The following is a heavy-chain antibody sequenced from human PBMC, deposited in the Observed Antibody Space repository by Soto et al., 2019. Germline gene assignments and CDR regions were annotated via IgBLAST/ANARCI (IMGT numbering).Heavy chain of an antibody. CDR1: RFIFSDYA. V-gene: IGHV3-23*01. Sequence: DVQLFESGGGLVQPGGSLTLSCAASRFIFSDYAMNWVRQAPGKGLEVFSSIGGCNTDRYYADSVKGRFIISRDNSKNTMYLQMNSLRDDDTAVYYCAKDAVSYNGKWDWFDSWGQGSLVTVSS. D-gene: IGHD1-26*01. CDR3: AKDAVSYNGKWDWFDS. J-gene: IGHJ5*01. CDR2: IGGCNTDR.